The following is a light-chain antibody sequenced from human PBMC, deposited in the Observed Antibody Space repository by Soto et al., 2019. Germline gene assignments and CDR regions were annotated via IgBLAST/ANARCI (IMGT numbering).Light chain of an antibody. CDR3: QQRSDWPST. V-gene: IGKV3-11*01. J-gene: IGKJ4*01. Sequence: EIVLTQSPATLSLSPGEGATLSCRASQSVGRYLAWYQQKPGQAPRLLIYDASKRATGIAARFSGSGSGTDFTLTISSLDPEDFAVYYCQQRSDWPSTFGGGTKVQIK. CDR1: QSVGRY. CDR2: DAS.